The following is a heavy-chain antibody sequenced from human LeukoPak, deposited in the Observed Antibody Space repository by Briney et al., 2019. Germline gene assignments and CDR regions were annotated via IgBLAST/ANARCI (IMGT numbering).Heavy chain of an antibody. J-gene: IGHJ4*02. Sequence: ASVKVSCKASGYTFTSYGISWVRQAPGQGLEWMGWISAYNGNTNYAQKLQGRVTMTTDTSTSTAYMELRSLRSDDTAVYYCARDEEIAEAGIFDYWGQGTLVTVSS. CDR3: ARDEEIAEAGIFDY. V-gene: IGHV1-18*01. CDR1: GYTFTSYG. D-gene: IGHD6-19*01. CDR2: ISAYNGNT.